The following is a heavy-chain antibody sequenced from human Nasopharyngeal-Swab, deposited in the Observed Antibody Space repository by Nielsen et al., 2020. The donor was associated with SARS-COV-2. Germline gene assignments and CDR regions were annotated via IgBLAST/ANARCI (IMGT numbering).Heavy chain of an antibody. J-gene: IGHJ4*02. CDR1: GCSISSYY. Sequence: SETLSLTCTVSGCSISSYYWSWIRQPPGKGLEWIGYIYYSGSTNYNPSLKSRVTISVDTSKNQFSLKLSSVTAADTAVYYCAREMASFDNWGQGTLVTVSS. D-gene: IGHD5-24*01. CDR3: AREMASFDN. V-gene: IGHV4-59*12. CDR2: IYYSGST.